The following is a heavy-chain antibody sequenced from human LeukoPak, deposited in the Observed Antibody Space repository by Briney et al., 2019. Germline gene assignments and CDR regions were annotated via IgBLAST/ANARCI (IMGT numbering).Heavy chain of an antibody. J-gene: IGHJ6*03. V-gene: IGHV4-59*12. CDR1: GGSISSYY. D-gene: IGHD3-22*01. Sequence: SETLSLTCTVSGGSISSYYWSWIRQPPGKGLEWIGYIYYSGSTYYNPSLKSRVTISVDTSKNQFSLKLSSVTAADTAVYYCARASPYYYDSSGYLAPYYMDVWGKGTTVTVSS. CDR2: IYYSGST. CDR3: ARASPYYYDSSGYLAPYYMDV.